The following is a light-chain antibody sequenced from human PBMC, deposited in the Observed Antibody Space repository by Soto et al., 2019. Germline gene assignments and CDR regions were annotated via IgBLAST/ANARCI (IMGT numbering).Light chain of an antibody. CDR2: GAS. CDR1: QIVSSN. J-gene: IGKJ4*01. Sequence: EIVLTQSPATLSVSPGETVTLSCRASQIVSSNLAWYQQKPGQAPRLLISGASTRATGIPDRFSGTGSGTEFTLTISSLQSEDSAVYYCQQYNNWPPLTFGGGTKVEIK. CDR3: QQYNNWPPLT. V-gene: IGKV3-15*01.